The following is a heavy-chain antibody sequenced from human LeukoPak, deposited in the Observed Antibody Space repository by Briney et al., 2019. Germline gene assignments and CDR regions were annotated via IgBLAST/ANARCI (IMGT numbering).Heavy chain of an antibody. CDR3: ARDLRQQLANNYYYYYMDV. V-gene: IGHV6-1*01. CDR2: TYYRSKWYN. Sequence: SQTLSLTCAISGDSVSSNSAAWNWIRQSPSRGLEWLGRTYYRSKWYNDYAVSVKSRITINPDTSKNQFSLQLNSVTPEDTAVYYCARDLRQQLANNYYYYYMDVWGKGTTVTVSS. J-gene: IGHJ6*03. D-gene: IGHD6-13*01. CDR1: GDSVSSNSAA.